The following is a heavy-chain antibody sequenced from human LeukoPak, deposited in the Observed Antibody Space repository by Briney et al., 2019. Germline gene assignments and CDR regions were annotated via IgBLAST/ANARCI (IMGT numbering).Heavy chain of an antibody. D-gene: IGHD6-13*01. CDR2: ISYDGSNK. J-gene: IGHJ4*02. CDR1: GFTFTSYG. Sequence: GGSLRLSCAASGFTFTSYGMHWVRQAPGKGLEWVAVISYDGSNKYYADSVKGRFTISRDNSKNTLYLQMNSLRAEDTAVYYCAKDFVMGIAAAVGFDSWGQGTLVTVSS. CDR3: AKDFVMGIAAAVGFDS. V-gene: IGHV3-30*18.